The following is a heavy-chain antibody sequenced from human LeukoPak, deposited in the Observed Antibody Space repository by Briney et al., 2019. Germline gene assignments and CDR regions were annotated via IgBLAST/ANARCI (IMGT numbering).Heavy chain of an antibody. J-gene: IGHJ4*02. Sequence: ASVKVSCKASGYTFTSYYMHWVRQAPGQGLEWMGIINPSGGSTSYAQKFQGRVTMTRDTSTSTVYMELSSLRAEDTAVYYCAKDERNWNYNLASQTYDWGQGTLVTVSS. CDR1: GYTFTSYY. V-gene: IGHV1-46*01. CDR2: INPSGGST. D-gene: IGHD1-7*01. CDR3: AKDERNWNYNLASQTYD.